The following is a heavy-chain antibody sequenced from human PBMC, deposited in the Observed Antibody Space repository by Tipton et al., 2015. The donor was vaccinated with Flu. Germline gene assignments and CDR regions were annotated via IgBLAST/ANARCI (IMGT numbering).Heavy chain of an antibody. Sequence: TLSLTCTVSGYSISGGFYWGWIRQPPGKGLEWIGNIYHSGSTFYNPSLKSRVTISVDTSKNQSSLKLSSVTAADTTVYYCARGDGYNFDYWGQGTLVTVSS. D-gene: IGHD5-24*01. J-gene: IGHJ4*02. CDR2: IYHSGST. CDR3: ARGDGYNFDY. V-gene: IGHV4-38-2*02. CDR1: GYSISGGFY.